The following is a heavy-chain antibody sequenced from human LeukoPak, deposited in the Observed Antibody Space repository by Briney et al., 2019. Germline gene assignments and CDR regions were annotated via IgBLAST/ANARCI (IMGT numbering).Heavy chain of an antibody. Sequence: GGSLRLSCAASGFTFSSYWMSWVRQAPGKRLEWVANIKQDGSEKYYVDSVKGRFTISRDNAKNSLYLQMNSLRAEDTAVYYCARGDRITMIVVDLDYWGQGTLVTVSS. CDR3: ARGDRITMIVVDLDY. D-gene: IGHD3-22*01. V-gene: IGHV3-7*01. J-gene: IGHJ4*02. CDR2: IKQDGSEK. CDR1: GFTFSSYW.